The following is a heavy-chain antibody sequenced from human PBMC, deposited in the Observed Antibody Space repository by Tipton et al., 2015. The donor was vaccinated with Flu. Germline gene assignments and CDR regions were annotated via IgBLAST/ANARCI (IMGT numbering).Heavy chain of an antibody. CDR1: GAAVARAYY. CDR3: ARRDYSNYVSEPKNWFDP. V-gene: IGHV4-38-2*01. CDR2: IPRPGPS. D-gene: IGHD4-11*01. Sequence: LRLSCSVSGAAVARAYYFGWVRQSPVNGLDWLVTIPRPGPSSSHPSLTRRVAMSVDRSPNQFSLKLTSVTAADTAVYFCARRDYSNYVSEPKNWFDPWGQGILVTVSS. J-gene: IGHJ5*02.